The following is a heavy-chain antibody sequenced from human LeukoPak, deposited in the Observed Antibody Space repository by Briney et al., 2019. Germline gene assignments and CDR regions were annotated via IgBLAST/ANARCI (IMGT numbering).Heavy chain of an antibody. D-gene: IGHD3-16*02. CDR1: GYSFTSYW. J-gene: IGHJ4*02. CDR2: IYPRDSDI. V-gene: IGHV5-51*01. Sequence: LGESLKISCKGSGYSFTSYWIAWVRQMPGKGLEWMGIIYPRDSDIRYNPPFQGQVTISADKSISTAYLQWSSLKASDTAMYYCARMIGLGEVSPYFDYWGQGTLVTVSS. CDR3: ARMIGLGEVSPYFDY.